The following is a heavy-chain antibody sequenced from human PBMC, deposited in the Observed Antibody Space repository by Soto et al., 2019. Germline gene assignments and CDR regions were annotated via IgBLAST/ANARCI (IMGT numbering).Heavy chain of an antibody. CDR1: GFTFSSYA. V-gene: IGHV3-23*01. D-gene: IGHD1-26*01. CDR3: VADRVGADFDY. J-gene: IGHJ4*02. Sequence: GGSLRLSCAASGFTFSSYAMSWVRQAPGKGLEWVSAISGSGGSTYYADSVKGRFTISRDNSKNTLYLQMNSLRAEDTAVYYCVADRVGADFDYWGQGTLVTVSS. CDR2: ISGSGGST.